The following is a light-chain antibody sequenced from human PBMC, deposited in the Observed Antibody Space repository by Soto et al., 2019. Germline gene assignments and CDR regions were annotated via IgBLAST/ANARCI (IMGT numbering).Light chain of an antibody. J-gene: IGKJ1*01. V-gene: IGKV3-20*01. CDR3: QQYGTSPWT. Sequence: EIVLTQSPATLSLSPGERATLSCRASQSVSSSYLAWYQQTPGQAPRLVVYGASSRATGIPERFSGSGSGTDFTLTISRLEPEDFAVYYCQQYGTSPWTFGQGTKVDIK. CDR1: QSVSSSY. CDR2: GAS.